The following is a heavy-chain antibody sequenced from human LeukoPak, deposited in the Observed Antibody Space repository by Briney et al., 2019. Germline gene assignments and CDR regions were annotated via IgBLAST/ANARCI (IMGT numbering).Heavy chain of an antibody. D-gene: IGHD4-23*01. V-gene: IGHV3-9*01. CDR3: AKDTNGDYGGDAFDI. CDR1: GFTFSSYA. J-gene: IGHJ3*02. Sequence: PGGSLRLSCAASGFTFSSYAMRWVRQAPGKGLEWVSGISWNSGSIGYADSVKGRFTISRDNAKNSLYLQMNSLRAEDTALYYCAKDTNGDYGGDAFDIWGQGTMVTVSS. CDR2: ISWNSGSI.